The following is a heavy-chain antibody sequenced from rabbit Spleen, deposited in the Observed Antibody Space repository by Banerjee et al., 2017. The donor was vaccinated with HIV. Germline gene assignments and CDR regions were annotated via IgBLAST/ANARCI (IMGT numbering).Heavy chain of an antibody. CDR3: ARDTSSSFSSYGMDL. V-gene: IGHV1S45*01. D-gene: IGHD1-1*01. J-gene: IGHJ6*01. CDR2: INAVTGKA. CDR1: GFSFSNKAV. Sequence: QEQLVESGGGLVQPEGSLTLTCTASGFSFSNKAVMCWVRQAPGQGLEWIACINAVTGKAVYANWAKGRFTFSKTSSTTVTLQVTSLTAADTATYFCARDTSSSFSSYGMDLWGQGTLVTVS.